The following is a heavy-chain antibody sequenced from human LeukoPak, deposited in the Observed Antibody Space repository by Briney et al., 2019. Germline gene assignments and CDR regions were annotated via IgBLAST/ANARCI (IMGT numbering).Heavy chain of an antibody. V-gene: IGHV3-9*01. CDR2: ISWNSGSI. D-gene: IGHD6-19*01. Sequence: GGSLRLSCAASGFTFDDYAMHWVRQAPGKGLEWVSGISWNSGSIGYADSVKGRFTISRDNAKNSLYLQMNSLRAEDTALYYCAKDIGSSGHGYFDLWVRGTLVTVSS. CDR1: GFTFDDYA. CDR3: AKDIGSSGHGYFDL. J-gene: IGHJ2*01.